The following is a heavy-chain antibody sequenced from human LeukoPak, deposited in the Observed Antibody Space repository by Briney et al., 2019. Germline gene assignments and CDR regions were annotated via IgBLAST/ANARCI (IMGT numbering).Heavy chain of an antibody. D-gene: IGHD2-15*01. CDR1: GFTFSSYS. CDR2: ISSSSSYI. Sequence: GGSLRLSCAASGFTFSSYSMNWVRQAPGKGLGWVSSISSSSSYIYYADSVKGRFTISRDNAKNSLYLQMNSLRAEDTAVYYCARDVEVVAASGVFDYWGQGTLVTVSS. CDR3: ARDVEVVAASGVFDY. J-gene: IGHJ4*02. V-gene: IGHV3-21*01.